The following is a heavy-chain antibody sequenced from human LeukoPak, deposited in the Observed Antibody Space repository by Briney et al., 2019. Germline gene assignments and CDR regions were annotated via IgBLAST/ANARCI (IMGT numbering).Heavy chain of an antibody. CDR1: GFTFSSYG. V-gene: IGHV3-30*02. J-gene: IGHJ4*02. CDR3: AKGLHVRGTYFDY. Sequence: PGGCLRLSCAASGFTFSSYGMHWVRQAPGKGLEWVAFIRYDGSNKYYADSVKGRFTISRDNSKNTLYLQMNSLRAEDTAVYYCAKGLHVRGTYFDYGGQGTLVTVSS. CDR2: IRYDGSNK. D-gene: IGHD3-10*02.